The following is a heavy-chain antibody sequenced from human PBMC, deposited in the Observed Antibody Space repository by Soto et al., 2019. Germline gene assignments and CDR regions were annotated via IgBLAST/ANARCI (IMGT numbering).Heavy chain of an antibody. Sequence: EVQLLESGGGLVQPGGSLRLSCAASGFTFSSYAMSWVRQAPGKGLEWVSAISGSGGSTYYADSAKGRFTISRDNSKNTLYLQMISVRAEDTAVYYCAKVSLAIHYYDSSGYYGYFDYWGQGTLVTVCS. CDR3: AKVSLAIHYYDSSGYYGYFDY. CDR1: GFTFSSYA. V-gene: IGHV3-23*01. CDR2: ISGSGGST. D-gene: IGHD3-22*01. J-gene: IGHJ4*02.